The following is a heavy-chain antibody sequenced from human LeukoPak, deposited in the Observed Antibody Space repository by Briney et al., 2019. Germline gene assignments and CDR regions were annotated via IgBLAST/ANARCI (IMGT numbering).Heavy chain of an antibody. D-gene: IGHD3-16*01. J-gene: IGHJ4*02. CDR3: VREAYYASGSPPTYYFDS. V-gene: IGHV3-30*04. Sequence: GGSLRLSCAVSGFAFRTHVIHWVRQAPGKGLEWVAVISNDERTIFYADSVKGRFTTSRDNSKSTLYLQMNSLRAEDTAVYYCVREAYYASGSPPTYYFDSWGQGTLVTVSS. CDR1: GFAFRTHV. CDR2: ISNDERTI.